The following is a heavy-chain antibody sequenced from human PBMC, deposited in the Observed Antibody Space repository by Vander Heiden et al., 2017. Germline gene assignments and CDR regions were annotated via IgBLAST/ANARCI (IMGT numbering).Heavy chain of an antibody. J-gene: IGHJ6*02. V-gene: IGHV3-30-3*01. CDR2: ISYDGSNK. CDR3: ARGGLRYFDWLSVDV. CDR1: GLPFSNYV. D-gene: IGHD3-9*01. Sequence: VQLVESGGGVVQPGRALRLSWSALGLPFSNYVMPVVRQATGKGLECVAVISYDGSNKYDADSVKGRFTISRDTSKNTLYLEMNSLRPEDTAVYYCARGGLRYFDWLSVDVWGQGTTVTVSS.